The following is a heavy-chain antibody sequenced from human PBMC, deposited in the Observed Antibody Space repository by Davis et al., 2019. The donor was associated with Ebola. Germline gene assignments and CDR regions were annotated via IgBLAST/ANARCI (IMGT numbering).Heavy chain of an antibody. D-gene: IGHD1-1*01. CDR3: DRSGIETSTTDS. V-gene: IGHV2-5*02. J-gene: IGHJ4*02. Sequence: SGPTLVKPTETLTLTCSFSGFSLSTGGVGVAWLRQSPGKAPEWLALLYWDGDDRYNPSLRHRLTITKVTSENQVVLKMTNIGPLDTATYYYDRSGIETSTTDSWGQGFLVTVSS. CDR1: GFSLSTGGVG. CDR2: LYWDGDD.